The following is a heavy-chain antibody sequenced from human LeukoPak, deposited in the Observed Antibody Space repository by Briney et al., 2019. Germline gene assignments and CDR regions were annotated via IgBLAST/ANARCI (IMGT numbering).Heavy chain of an antibody. CDR2: IYHSGST. V-gene: IGHV4-38-2*02. Sequence: PSETLSLTCTVSGYSISSGYYWGWIRQPPGKGLEWIGSIYHSGSTYYNPSLKSRVTISVDTSKNQFSLNLTSVTVADTAVYYCAREGTTRPLDYWGQGTLVTVSS. D-gene: IGHD6-6*01. CDR1: GYSISSGYY. J-gene: IGHJ4*02. CDR3: AREGTTRPLDY.